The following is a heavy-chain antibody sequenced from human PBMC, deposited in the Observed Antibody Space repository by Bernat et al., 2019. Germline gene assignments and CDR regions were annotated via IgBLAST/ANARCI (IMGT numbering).Heavy chain of an antibody. CDR2: IYYSGST. CDR1: GGSISSSSYY. Sequence: QVQLQESGPGLLKPSETLSLTCTVSGGSISSSSYYWGWIRQPPGKGLEWIGSIYYSGSTYYNPSLKSRVTISVDTSKNQFSLKLSSVTAADTAVYYCAGLIMITFGGVIEDYWGQGTLVTVSS. J-gene: IGHJ4*02. D-gene: IGHD3-16*02. V-gene: IGHV4-39*01. CDR3: AGLIMITFGGVIEDY.